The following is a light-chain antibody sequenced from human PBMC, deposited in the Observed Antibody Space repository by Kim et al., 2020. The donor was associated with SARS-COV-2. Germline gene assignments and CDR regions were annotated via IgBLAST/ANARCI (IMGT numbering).Light chain of an antibody. J-gene: IGKJ4*01. CDR1: QSVSSN. V-gene: IGKV3-15*01. CDR3: QQYNNWLGLT. CDR2: GAS. Sequence: EIVMTQSPATLSVSPGERATLSCRASQSVSSNLAWYQQKPGQAPRLLIYGASTRATGIPARFSGSGSGTEFTLTISSLQSEDFAVYYCQQYNNWLGLTFGGGTKVEI.